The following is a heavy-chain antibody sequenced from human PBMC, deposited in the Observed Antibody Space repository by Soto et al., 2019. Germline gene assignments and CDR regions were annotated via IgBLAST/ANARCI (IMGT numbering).Heavy chain of an antibody. V-gene: IGHV4-39*01. Sequence: SETLSLTCSVSDDSINSDKYYWGWIRQPPGKGLEWIGSVYYRGNAYYNPSLQIRVTISLDKSKSQFSLKLNSVTAADSAVYFCARLEGLATISYYFDFWGPGALVTVSS. CDR1: DDSINSDKYY. D-gene: IGHD3-9*01. CDR3: ARLEGLATISYYFDF. J-gene: IGHJ4*02. CDR2: VYYRGNA.